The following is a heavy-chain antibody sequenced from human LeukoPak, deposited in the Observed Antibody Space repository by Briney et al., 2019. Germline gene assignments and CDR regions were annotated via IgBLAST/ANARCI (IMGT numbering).Heavy chain of an antibody. CDR1: GGTFSSYA. J-gene: IGHJ6*02. Sequence: ASVEVSCKASGGTFSSYAISWVRQAPGQGLEWMGGIIPIFGTANYAQKFQGRVTITADESTSTAYMELSSLRSEDTAVYYCARDNSKLLWFGESNYYYYGMDVWGQGTTVTVSS. CDR3: ARDNSKLLWFGESNYYYYGMDV. CDR2: IIPIFGTA. V-gene: IGHV1-69*13. D-gene: IGHD3-10*01.